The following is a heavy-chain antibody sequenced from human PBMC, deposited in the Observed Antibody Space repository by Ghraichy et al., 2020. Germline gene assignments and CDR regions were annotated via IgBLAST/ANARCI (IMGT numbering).Heavy chain of an antibody. Sequence: SETLSLTCTVSGGSISSNYWSWIRQPPGKGLEWIGYIYYSGSTNYNHSLKSRVTISVDTSKNQFSLKLSSVTAADTAVYYCARLNRLTGDWFDPWGQGTLVTVSS. CDR2: IYYSGST. CDR3: ARLNRLTGDWFDP. D-gene: IGHD3-16*01. V-gene: IGHV4-59*01. J-gene: IGHJ5*02. CDR1: GGSISSNY.